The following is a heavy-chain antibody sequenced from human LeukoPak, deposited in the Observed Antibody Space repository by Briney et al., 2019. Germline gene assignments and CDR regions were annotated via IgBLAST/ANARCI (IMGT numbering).Heavy chain of an antibody. Sequence: GGSLRLSCAASGFTFSSYSMKWVRQAPGKGLEWVSSISSSGSSVSYADSVKGRFTISRDNAKNSLYLQMNSLRAEDTAVYYCTGEAFDIWGQGTLVTVSS. CDR3: TGEAFDI. CDR2: ISSSGSSV. V-gene: IGHV3-21*01. D-gene: IGHD7-27*01. J-gene: IGHJ4*02. CDR1: GFTFSSYS.